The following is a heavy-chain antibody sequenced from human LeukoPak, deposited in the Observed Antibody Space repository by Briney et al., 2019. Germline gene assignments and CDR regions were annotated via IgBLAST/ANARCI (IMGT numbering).Heavy chain of an antibody. Sequence: ASVKVSCKASGYTFTGYYMHWVRQAPGQGLEWMGWINPNSGGTNYAQKFQGRVTVTRDTSISTAYMELSRLRSDDTAVYYCARVYHLVGATSGRRNWFDPWGQGTLVTVSS. CDR1: GYTFTGYY. CDR2: INPNSGGT. D-gene: IGHD1-26*01. J-gene: IGHJ5*02. V-gene: IGHV1-2*02. CDR3: ARVYHLVGATSGRRNWFDP.